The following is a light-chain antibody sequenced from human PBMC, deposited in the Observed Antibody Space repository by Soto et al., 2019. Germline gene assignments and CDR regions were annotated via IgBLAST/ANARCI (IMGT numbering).Light chain of an antibody. CDR2: GAS. Sequence: VVLTQSPSTLPVCPGDRAILSCRASHSLTNLAWYQQKPGQAPRLLIYGASTRATGIPARFSGSGSGKEFTLTISSLQSEDFAVYYCHRYNDWAGWTFGQGTKVDIK. CDR3: HRYNDWAGWT. J-gene: IGKJ1*01. V-gene: IGKV3-15*01. CDR1: HSLTN.